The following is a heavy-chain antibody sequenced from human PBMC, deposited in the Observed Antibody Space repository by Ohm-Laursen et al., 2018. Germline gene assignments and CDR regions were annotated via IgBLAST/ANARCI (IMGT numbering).Heavy chain of an antibody. V-gene: IGHV1-58*01. CDR3: AAGHYDILTGTYYYYGMDV. J-gene: IGHJ6*02. CDR1: GFTFTSSA. D-gene: IGHD3-9*01. CDR2: IVVGSGNT. Sequence: SVKVSCKASGFTFTSSAVQWVRQARGQRLEWIGWIVVGSGNTNYAQKFKERVTITRDMSTSTAYMELSSLKSEDTAVYYCAAGHYDILTGTYYYYGMDVWGQGTTVTVSS.